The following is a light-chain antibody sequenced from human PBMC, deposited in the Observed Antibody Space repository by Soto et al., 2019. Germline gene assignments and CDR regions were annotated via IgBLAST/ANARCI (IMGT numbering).Light chain of an antibody. V-gene: IGKV1-39*01. CDR2: AAS. J-gene: IGKJ5*01. CDR3: QQLNSYPLT. CDR1: QSISTY. Sequence: DIQMTQSPSSLSASVGDRVTITCRASQSISTYLNWYQQKAGLAPKLLIYAASSLQSGVPSRFSGSGSGTDFTLTISSLQPEDFATYYCQQLNSYPLTFGQGTRLEIK.